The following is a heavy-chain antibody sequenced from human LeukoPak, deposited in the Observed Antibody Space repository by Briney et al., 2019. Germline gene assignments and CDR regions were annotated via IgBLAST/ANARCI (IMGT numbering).Heavy chain of an antibody. CDR1: GFTFTSSA. V-gene: IGHV1-58*01. J-gene: IGHJ4*02. Sequence: SVKVSCKASGFTFTSSAVQWVRQARGQRLEWIGWIVVGSGNTNYAQKFQERVTITRDMSTSTAYMELSSLRSEDTAVYYCARDAPIYCSGGSCYLFDYWGQGTLVTVSS. CDR2: IVVGSGNT. D-gene: IGHD2-15*01. CDR3: ARDAPIYCSGGSCYLFDY.